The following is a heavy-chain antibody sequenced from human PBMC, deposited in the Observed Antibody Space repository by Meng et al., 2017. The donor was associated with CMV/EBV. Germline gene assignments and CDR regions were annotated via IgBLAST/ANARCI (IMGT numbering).Heavy chain of an antibody. CDR1: GRSFSGYY. D-gene: IGHD2-2*01. J-gene: IGHJ4*02. CDR2: INHSGST. V-gene: IGHV4-34*01. Sequence: SETLSLTCAVYGRSFSGYYWSWIRQPPGKGLEWIGEINHSGSTNYNPSLKSRVTISVDTSKNQFSLKLSSVTAADTAVYYCARGGYAVVPAATHYWGQGTLVTVSS. CDR3: ARGGYAVVPAATHY.